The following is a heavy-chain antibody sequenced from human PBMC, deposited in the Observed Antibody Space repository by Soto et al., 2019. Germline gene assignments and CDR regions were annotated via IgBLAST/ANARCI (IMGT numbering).Heavy chain of an antibody. V-gene: IGHV4-61*01. CDR3: ARDGDTSGYYYFDY. D-gene: IGHD3-22*01. CDR1: GGSVSSGSYY. CDR2: INYSGST. J-gene: IGHJ4*02. Sequence: QVQLHESGPGLVKPSETLSLTCTVSGGSVSSGSYYWTWMRQPPGKGLEWIGYINYSGSTSYNPSLKGRVAISVDTSKKQFSLKVSSVTAADTAVYSCARDGDTSGYYYFDYWGQGTLVTVSS.